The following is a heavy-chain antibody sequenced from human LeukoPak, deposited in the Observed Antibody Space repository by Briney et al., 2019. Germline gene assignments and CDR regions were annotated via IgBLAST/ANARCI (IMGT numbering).Heavy chain of an antibody. Sequence: SETLSLTCTVSGYSISSGYYWGWIRQPPGKGLEWIGSIYHSGSTYYNPSLKSQVTISVDTSKNQFSLKLSSVTAADTAVYYCARDLAMREVTRFDPWGQGTLVTVSS. CDR2: IYHSGST. J-gene: IGHJ5*02. D-gene: IGHD2-2*01. CDR1: GYSISSGYY. V-gene: IGHV4-38-2*02. CDR3: ARDLAMREVTRFDP.